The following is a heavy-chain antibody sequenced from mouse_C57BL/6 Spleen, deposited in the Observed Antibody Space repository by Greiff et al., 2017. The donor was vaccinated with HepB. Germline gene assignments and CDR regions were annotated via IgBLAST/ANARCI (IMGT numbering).Heavy chain of an antibody. CDR2: IDPSDSYT. J-gene: IGHJ2*01. Sequence: QVQLQQPGAELVKPGASVKLSCKASGYTFTSYWMQWVKQRPGQGLEWIGEIDPSDSYTNYNQKFKGKATLTVDTSSSTAYMQLSSLTSEDSAVYYCARYSYDYDRYYFDYWGQGTTLTVSS. V-gene: IGHV1-50*01. CDR3: ARYSYDYDRYYFDY. CDR1: GYTFTSYW. D-gene: IGHD2-4*01.